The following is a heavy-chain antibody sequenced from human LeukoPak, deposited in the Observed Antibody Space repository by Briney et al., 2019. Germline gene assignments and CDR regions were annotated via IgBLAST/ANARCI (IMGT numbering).Heavy chain of an antibody. CDR2: INSDGSST. V-gene: IGHV3-74*01. CDR1: GFIFSSYW. J-gene: IGHJ4*02. CDR3: NNREF. D-gene: IGHD3-10*01. Sequence: GGSLRLSCAASGFIFSSYWMHWVRQAPGKGLVWVSRINSDGSSTSYADSVKGRFTISRDNAKNTLYLQMNSLKTEDTAVYYCNNREFWGQGTLVTVSS.